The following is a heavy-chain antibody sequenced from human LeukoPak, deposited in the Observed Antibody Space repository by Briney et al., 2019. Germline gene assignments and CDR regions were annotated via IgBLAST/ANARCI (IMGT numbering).Heavy chain of an antibody. CDR3: ARHEPPTVAGPAQPFDP. J-gene: IGHJ5*02. CDR2: VHYSGSA. Sequence: SETLSLTCAVYGGSFSGYYWTWIRQSPGRGLEWIGEVHYSGSATYNPSLKSRVTVSVDTSINQFSLKMNSVTAADTAVYYCARHEPPTVAGPAQPFDPWGQGTLVTVSS. V-gene: IGHV4-34*01. D-gene: IGHD6-19*01. CDR1: GGSFSGYY.